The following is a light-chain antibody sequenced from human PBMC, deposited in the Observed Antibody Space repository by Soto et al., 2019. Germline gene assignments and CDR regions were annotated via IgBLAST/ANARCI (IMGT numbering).Light chain of an antibody. CDR2: DVT. CDR3: SSYSSSGTDVV. Sequence: QSALTQPASVSGSPGQSITISCTGTNNDIGIHNFVSWYQQHPGKAPKLMIYDVTNRPSGVSYRFSGSKSDNTASLTISGLQAEDEAIYYCSSYSSSGTDVVFGGGTKLTVL. V-gene: IGLV2-14*03. J-gene: IGLJ2*01. CDR1: NNDIGIHNF.